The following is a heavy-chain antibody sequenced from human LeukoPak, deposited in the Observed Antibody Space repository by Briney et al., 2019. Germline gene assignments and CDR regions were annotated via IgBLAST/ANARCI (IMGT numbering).Heavy chain of an antibody. CDR2: ISSSGSTI. Sequence: GGPLRLSCAPSGFNFSDYYMSWLRQAPRKGLELVSYISSSGSTIYYPDSLKGRATISRDNAKNSLFLQINSLRLEDTAVYSCASGYCGGDCYYPVYFDYGGQGTLVTVSS. CDR3: ASGYCGGDCYYPVYFDY. J-gene: IGHJ4*02. D-gene: IGHD2-21*02. CDR1: GFNFSDYY. V-gene: IGHV3-11*01.